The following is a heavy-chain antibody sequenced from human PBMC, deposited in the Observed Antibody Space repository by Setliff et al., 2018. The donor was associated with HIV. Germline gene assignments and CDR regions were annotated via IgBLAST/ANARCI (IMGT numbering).Heavy chain of an antibody. V-gene: IGHV4-39*07. CDR1: GGSISSNNYY. CDR2: IYYSGST. Sequence: PSETLSLTCTVSGGSISSNNYYWGWTRQPPGKGLEWIGSIYYSGSTYYNPSLKSRVTISVDTSKNQFSLKLSSVTAADTAVYYCARVPTQGDYGSDAFDIWGQGTMVTVSS. D-gene: IGHD4-17*01. CDR3: ARVPTQGDYGSDAFDI. J-gene: IGHJ3*02.